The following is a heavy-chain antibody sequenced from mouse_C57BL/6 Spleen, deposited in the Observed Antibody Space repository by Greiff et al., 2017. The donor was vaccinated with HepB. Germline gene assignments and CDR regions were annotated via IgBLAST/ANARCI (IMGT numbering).Heavy chain of an antibody. CDR2: INPGSGGT. CDR1: GYAFTNYL. CDR3: ARSGENYFDY. V-gene: IGHV1-54*01. Sequence: VKLMESGAELVRPGTSVKVSCKASGYAFTNYLIEWVKQRPGQGLEWIGVINPGSGGTNYNEKFKGKATLTADKSSSTAYMQLSSLTSEDSAVYFCARSGENYFDYWGQGTTLTVSS. J-gene: IGHJ2*01. D-gene: IGHD3-1*01.